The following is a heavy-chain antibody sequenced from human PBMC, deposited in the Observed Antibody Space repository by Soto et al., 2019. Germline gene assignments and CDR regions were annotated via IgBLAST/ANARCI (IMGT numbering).Heavy chain of an antibody. CDR3: ARGGPIKQPLSGFDP. CDR2: ISYDGSNK. CDR1: GFTFSSYA. D-gene: IGHD6-13*01. J-gene: IGHJ5*02. V-gene: IGHV3-30-3*01. Sequence: QVQLVESGGGVVQPGRSLRLSCAASGFTFSSYAMHWVRQAPGKGLEWVAVISYDGSNKYYADSVKGRFTISRDNSKNTLYLQMNSLRAEDTAVYYCARGGPIKQPLSGFDPWGQGTLVTVSS.